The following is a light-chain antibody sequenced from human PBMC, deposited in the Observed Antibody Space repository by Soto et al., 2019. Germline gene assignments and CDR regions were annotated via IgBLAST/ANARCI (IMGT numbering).Light chain of an antibody. V-gene: IGLV2-14*01. Sequence: QSVLTQPASVSGSPGQSITISCTGTSSDVGGYKYVSWYQQHPGKAPKLMIYDVNNRPSGVSNRFSGSKSGNTASLTISGLQADDEADYYCNSYTSSSTYVFGTGTKLTVL. CDR2: DVN. CDR3: NSYTSSSTYV. CDR1: SSDVGGYKY. J-gene: IGLJ1*01.